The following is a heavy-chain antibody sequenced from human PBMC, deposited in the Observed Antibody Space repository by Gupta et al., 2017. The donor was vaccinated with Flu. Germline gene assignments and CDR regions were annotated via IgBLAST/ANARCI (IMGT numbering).Heavy chain of an antibody. CDR1: GFTFSSYN. D-gene: IGHD2-8*01. CDR2: ISSSSSHI. J-gene: IGHJ4*02. V-gene: IGHV3-21*01. Sequence: EVHLVESGGGLVKPGGSLRLYCAASGFTFSSYNMNWVRQAPGKGLEWVSFISSSSSHIYYADSVKGRFTISRDNAKNSLYLQMNSLRAEDTAVYYCASGFNFVPIEYWGQGTLITVSS. CDR3: ASGFNFVPIEY.